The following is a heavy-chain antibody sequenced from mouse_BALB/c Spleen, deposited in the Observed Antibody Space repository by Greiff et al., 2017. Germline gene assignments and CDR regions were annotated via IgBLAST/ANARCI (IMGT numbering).Heavy chain of an antibody. D-gene: IGHD2-3*01. CDR2: IWAGGST. V-gene: IGHV2-9*02. CDR1: GFSLTSYG. Sequence: VQRVESGPGLVAPSQSLSITCTVSGFSLTSYGVHWVRQPPGKGLEWLGVIWAGGSTNYNSALMSRLSISKDNSKSQVFLKMNSLQTDDTAMYYCARIYDGYPKFAYWGQGTLVTVSA. CDR3: ARIYDGYPKFAY. J-gene: IGHJ3*01.